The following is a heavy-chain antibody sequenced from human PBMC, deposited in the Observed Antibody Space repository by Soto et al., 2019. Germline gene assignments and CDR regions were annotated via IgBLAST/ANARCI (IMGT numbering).Heavy chain of an antibody. CDR2: IIPIFGTA. CDR1: GGTFSSYA. CDR3: ARGITMVRDVMSYWFDP. D-gene: IGHD3-10*01. Sequence: QVQLVQSGAEVKKPGSSVKVSCKASGGTFSSYAISWVRQAPGPGLEWMGGIIPIFGTANYAQKFQGRVPITADKATSTAYMELSSLRSEDTAVYYCARGITMVRDVMSYWFDPLGQGTLVTVSS. J-gene: IGHJ5*02. V-gene: IGHV1-69*06.